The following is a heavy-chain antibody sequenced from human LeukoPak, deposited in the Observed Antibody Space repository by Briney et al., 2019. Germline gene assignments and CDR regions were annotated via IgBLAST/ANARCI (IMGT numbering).Heavy chain of an antibody. Sequence: SETLSLTCSVSGPSFSSYYWGWIRQSPGKGLEWLGYISDTGNTDYNPSLKSRGTLSFDTSKNQFSLSLTSVTAADTAVYYCVTGYYESFDIWGWGNGTTVTFAS. CDR3: VTGYYESFDIWG. J-gene: IGHJ6*03. V-gene: IGHV4-59*01. CDR2: ISDTGNT. D-gene: IGHD3-3*01. CDR1: GPSFSSYY.